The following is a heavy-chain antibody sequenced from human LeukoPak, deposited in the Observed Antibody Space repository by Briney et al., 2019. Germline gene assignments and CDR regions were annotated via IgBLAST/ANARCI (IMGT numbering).Heavy chain of an antibody. CDR2: IYYSGIT. CDR3: ARERPSMVRGVRWPSWFDP. Sequence: SETLSLTCTVSGGSISSYYWSWIRQPPGKGLEWIGYIYYSGITNYNPSLKSRVTISVDTSKNQFSLKLSSVTAADTAVYYCARERPSMVRGVRWPSWFDPWGQGTLVTVSS. CDR1: GGSISSYY. J-gene: IGHJ5*02. V-gene: IGHV4-59*01. D-gene: IGHD3-10*01.